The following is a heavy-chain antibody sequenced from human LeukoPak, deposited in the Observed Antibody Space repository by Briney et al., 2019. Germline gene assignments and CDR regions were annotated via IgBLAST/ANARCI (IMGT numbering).Heavy chain of an antibody. Sequence: GASVTVSLTASGYTFTTYDINWVRQATGQRLGWMGWMNPNSGNTGYSQKFQGRVTITRNTSITTAYMELRSLRSEGTAVYYCATDTQIGYNSGFLNDWGHGTLVTVSS. CDR2: MNPNSGNT. CDR3: ATDTQIGYNSGFLND. D-gene: IGHD2-15*01. J-gene: IGHJ4*01. CDR1: GYTFTTYD. V-gene: IGHV1-8*01.